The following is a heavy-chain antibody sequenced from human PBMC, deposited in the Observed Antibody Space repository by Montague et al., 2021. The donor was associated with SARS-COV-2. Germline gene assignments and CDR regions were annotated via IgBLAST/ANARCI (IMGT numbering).Heavy chain of an antibody. D-gene: IGHD3-10*01. CDR1: GGSLSGYY. J-gene: IGHJ6*02. CDR3: ASGIYPSGSYYNRYYYGLNI. CDR2: INHSANT. V-gene: IGHV4-34*01. Sequence: SETLSLTCAVYGGSLSGYYWSWIRQPAEKGLEWIGEINHSANTKYNPSLKSPVTISIDTPKNQFSLKMTSVTAADTATYYCASGIYPSGSYYNRYYYGLNIWGPGTTVIVSS.